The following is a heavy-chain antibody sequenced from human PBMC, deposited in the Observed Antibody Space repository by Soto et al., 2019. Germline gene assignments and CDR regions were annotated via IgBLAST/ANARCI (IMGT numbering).Heavy chain of an antibody. CDR3: ARDPGPFGVVIGALDC. J-gene: IGHJ4*02. V-gene: IGHV3-30-3*01. CDR1: GLTFSSYA. CDR2: ISYDGSNK. D-gene: IGHD3-3*01. Sequence: GGSLRLSCAASGLTFSSYAMNWVRQAPGKGLERVAVISYDGSNKYYADSVKGRFTISRDNSKNTLYLQMNSLRAEDTAVYYCARDPGPFGVVIGALDCWGQGTLVTVSS.